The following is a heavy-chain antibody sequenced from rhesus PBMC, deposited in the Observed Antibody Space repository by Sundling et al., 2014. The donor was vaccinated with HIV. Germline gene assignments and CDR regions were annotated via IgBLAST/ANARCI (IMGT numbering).Heavy chain of an antibody. D-gene: IGHD1-1-1*01. CDR3: AKTIAGTWYFDY. V-gene: IGHV3-103*01. J-gene: IGHJ4*01. Sequence: EVHLVESGGGLVQPGGSLRLSCAASGFTFSSFAMYWVRQAPGKGLEWISAISGTGGSTYYADSVKGRFTISRDNTKKTLFLQINSLRAEDTAVYYCAKTIAGTWYFDYWGQGVLVTVSS. CDR1: GFTFSSFA. CDR2: ISGTGGST.